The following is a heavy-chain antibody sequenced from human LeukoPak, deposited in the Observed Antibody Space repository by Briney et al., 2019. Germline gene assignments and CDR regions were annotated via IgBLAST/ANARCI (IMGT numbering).Heavy chain of an antibody. CDR1: GGSISIYY. CDR3: ASQQLSQLYYFDK. Sequence: SETVSLTRTVTGGSISIYYWIWIRQPPGKGLEWIGYIYYTGRTNYNPSLKSRVTISVDTSKNQFSLKLSSVTAADTAVYYCASQQLSQLYYFDKWGQGTLVTVSS. D-gene: IGHD6-13*01. V-gene: IGHV4-59*01. CDR2: IYYTGRT. J-gene: IGHJ4*02.